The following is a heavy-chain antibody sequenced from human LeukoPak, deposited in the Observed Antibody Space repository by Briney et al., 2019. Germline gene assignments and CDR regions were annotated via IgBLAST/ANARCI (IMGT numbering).Heavy chain of an antibody. CDR2: ISGSGDSR. V-gene: IGHV3-23*01. CDR1: GFTFSSYA. J-gene: IGHJ4*02. CDR3: AKEGDSSGWFDY. Sequence: PGGSLRLSCAASGFTFSSYAMSWVRQAPGKGLEWVSAISGSGDSRYYPDSFKGRFTISRDNSKNTLFLQMNSLRAEDTAIYYCAKEGDSSGWFDYWGQGTLVTVSS. D-gene: IGHD3-22*01.